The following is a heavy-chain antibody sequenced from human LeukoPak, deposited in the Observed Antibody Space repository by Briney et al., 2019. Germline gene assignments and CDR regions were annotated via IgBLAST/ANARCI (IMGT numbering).Heavy chain of an antibody. D-gene: IGHD4-17*01. CDR1: GGSLSSYY. CDR3: ARGLNRNDYGDYGY. V-gene: IGHV4-59*01. CDR2: IYYTGST. J-gene: IGHJ4*02. Sequence: PSETLSLTCTVSGGSLSSYYWTWIRQPPGKGLEWIGYIYYTGSTSYNPSLKSRVTISVQTSKNQFSLKLSSVTAADTAVYYCARGLNRNDYGDYGYWGQGTLGTVSS.